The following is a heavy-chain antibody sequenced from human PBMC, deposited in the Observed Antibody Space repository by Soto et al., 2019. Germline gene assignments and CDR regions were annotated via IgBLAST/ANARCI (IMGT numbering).Heavy chain of an antibody. CDR3: ARGRRFIAAAGDFDY. Sequence: QVQLQESGPGLVKPSETLSLTCTVSGGSISSYSWSWIRQPPGKGLEWMGYIYYSGSTNYNPSLKSRVTISVDTSKNQFSLKLSSVTAADTAVYYCARGRRFIAAAGDFDYWGQGTLVTVSS. J-gene: IGHJ4*02. D-gene: IGHD6-13*01. CDR2: IYYSGST. CDR1: GGSISSYS. V-gene: IGHV4-59*01.